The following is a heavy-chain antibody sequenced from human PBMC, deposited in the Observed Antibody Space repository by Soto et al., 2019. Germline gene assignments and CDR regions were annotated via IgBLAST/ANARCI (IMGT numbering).Heavy chain of an antibody. J-gene: IGHJ6*02. CDR2: VRAPGNT. CDR3: AKAERGSSLGGWKDNYYGMDV. CDR1: GGSISTSY. D-gene: IGHD1-1*01. V-gene: IGHV4-4*07. Sequence: QVQLQESGPGLVKPSETLSLTCTVSGGSISTSYWSWIRQPAGKGLEWIGRVRAPGNTNYNASLKSRVTMSVDTSKNQFSLRLTSVTAADTAIYYCAKAERGSSLGGWKDNYYGMDVWGQGTTVTVSS.